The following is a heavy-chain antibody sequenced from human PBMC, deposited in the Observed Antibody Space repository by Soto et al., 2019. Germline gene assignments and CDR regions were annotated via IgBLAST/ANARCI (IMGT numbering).Heavy chain of an antibody. J-gene: IGHJ3*02. D-gene: IGHD2-2*01. V-gene: IGHV4-4*02. CDR3: ARVGCSSTSCSLGAFDI. CDR1: SGSISSSNW. Sequence: SETLSLTCAVSSGSISSSNWWSWVRQPPGKGLEWIGEIYHSGSTNYNPSLKSRVTISVDKSKNQFSLKLSSVTAADTAVYYCARVGCSSTSCSLGAFDIWGQGTMVTVS. CDR2: IYHSGST.